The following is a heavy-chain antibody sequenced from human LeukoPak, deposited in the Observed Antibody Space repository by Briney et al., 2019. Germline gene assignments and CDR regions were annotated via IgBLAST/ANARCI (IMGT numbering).Heavy chain of an antibody. J-gene: IGHJ4*02. CDR2: ISAYNGNT. CDR3: ARAPPDYYDSSGYPTYYFDY. D-gene: IGHD3-22*01. Sequence: ASVKVSCKASGYTFTSYGISWVRQAPGQGLEWMGWISAYNGNTNYAQKLQGRVTMTTDTSTSTAYMELRSLRSDDTAVYYCARAPPDYYDSSGYPTYYFDYWGQGTLVTVSS. V-gene: IGHV1-18*01. CDR1: GYTFTSYG.